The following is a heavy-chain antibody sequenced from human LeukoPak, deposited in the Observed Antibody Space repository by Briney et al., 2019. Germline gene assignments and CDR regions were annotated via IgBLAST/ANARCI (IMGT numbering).Heavy chain of an antibody. V-gene: IGHV4-59*01. Sequence: PSETLSLTCTVSGGSISSYYWSWIRQPPGKGLEWIGYIYYSGSTNYDPSLKSRVTISVDTSKNQFSLKLSSVTAADTAVYYCARGSRGSTSERHLRYYYYYYMDVWGKGTTVTVSS. D-gene: IGHD2-2*01. J-gene: IGHJ6*03. CDR1: GGSISSYY. CDR3: ARGSRGSTSERHLRYYYYYYMDV. CDR2: IYYSGST.